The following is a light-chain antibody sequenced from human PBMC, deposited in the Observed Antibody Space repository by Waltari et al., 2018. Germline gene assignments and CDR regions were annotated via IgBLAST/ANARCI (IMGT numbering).Light chain of an antibody. Sequence: QSALTQPASVSGSPGQSITISCTGTSSDVGSYNLVSWYQQHPGEAPKLRVYEVSQRPAGVCNRFSSSTAGNTASLTITGLQAEDEADYYCCSYAGSTTWVFGGGTKLTVL. V-gene: IGLV2-23*02. CDR3: CSYAGSTTWV. J-gene: IGLJ3*02. CDR2: EVS. CDR1: SSDVGSYNL.